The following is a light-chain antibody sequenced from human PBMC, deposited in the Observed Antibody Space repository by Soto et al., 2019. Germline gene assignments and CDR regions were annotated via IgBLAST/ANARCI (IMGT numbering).Light chain of an antibody. CDR1: QSVSSN. Sequence: EIVMTQSPATLSVSPGERATLSCRASQSVSSNLAWYQQKPGQAPRLLIYGASTRATGIPARFSGSGSGTEFTLTISSLQSEDFAGYYCQKYNNWPLLTFGGGTKVEIK. CDR3: QKYNNWPLLT. J-gene: IGKJ4*01. V-gene: IGKV3-15*01. CDR2: GAS.